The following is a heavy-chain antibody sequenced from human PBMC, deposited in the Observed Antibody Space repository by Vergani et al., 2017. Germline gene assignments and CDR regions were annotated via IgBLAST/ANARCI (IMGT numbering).Heavy chain of an antibody. V-gene: IGHV3-23*01. Sequence: EVQLLESGGGLVQPGGSLRLSCAASGFTFSSYAMSWVRQAPGKGLEWVSAISGSGCSTYYADSVKGRFTISRDNSKNTLYLQMNSLRAEDTAVYYCAKGTAAAGGYDPWGQGTLVTVSS. CDR3: AKGTAAAGGYDP. J-gene: IGHJ5*02. CDR2: ISGSGCST. CDR1: GFTFSSYA. D-gene: IGHD6-13*01.